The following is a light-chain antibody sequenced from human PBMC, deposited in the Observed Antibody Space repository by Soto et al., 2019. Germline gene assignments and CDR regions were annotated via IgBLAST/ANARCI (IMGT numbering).Light chain of an antibody. CDR1: QTISSW. CDR2: KAS. Sequence: DIQMTQSPSTLSGSVGDRVTITCRASQTISSWLAWYQQKPGKAPKLLIYKASTLKSGVPSRFSGSGSVTEFTLTIISLQPDDFATYYCQHYNSYSDAFSQGTKVDIK. V-gene: IGKV1-5*03. CDR3: QHYNSYSDA. J-gene: IGKJ1*01.